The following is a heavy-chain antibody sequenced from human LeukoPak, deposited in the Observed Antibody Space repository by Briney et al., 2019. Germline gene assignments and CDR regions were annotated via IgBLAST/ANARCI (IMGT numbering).Heavy chain of an antibody. CDR1: EYTFSGSF. CDR2: IKPKGAGT. Sequence: ASVRVSCKTPEYTFSGSFMHWMRQAPGQGPEWMGWIKPKGAGTRSAQKFQGRFTMTRDASINTAYMELSWLTSDDTAIYYCVREGINKAFDSWDQGTWVIVSS. J-gene: IGHJ4*02. CDR3: VREGINKAFDS. V-gene: IGHV1-2*02. D-gene: IGHD3-10*01.